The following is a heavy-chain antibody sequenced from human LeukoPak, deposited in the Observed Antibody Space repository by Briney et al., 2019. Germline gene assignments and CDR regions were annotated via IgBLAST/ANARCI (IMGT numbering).Heavy chain of an antibody. CDR3: ARGGGVTYYHSTGYLWYFDY. Sequence: PSETLSLTCTVSGCSITNYYRSWVRQPPGQGLEWIGYIYYNGSTKFNPSLKSRVTISVDTSKSQFSLKLSSVTAADTAVYYCARGGGVTYYHSTGYLWYFDYWGQGTLVTVSS. V-gene: IGHV4-59*01. CDR2: IYYNGST. J-gene: IGHJ4*02. CDR1: GCSITNYY. D-gene: IGHD3-22*01.